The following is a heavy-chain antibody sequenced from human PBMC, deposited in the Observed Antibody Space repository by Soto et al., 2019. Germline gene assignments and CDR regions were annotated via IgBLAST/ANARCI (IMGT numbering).Heavy chain of an antibody. CDR3: ARDRHYCSSTSCYADAFDI. J-gene: IGHJ3*02. CDR1: GSTFTSYY. Sequence: ASVQVSCKASGSTFTSYYMHWVRQAPGQGLEWMGIINPSGGSSTYAQKFQGRVTMTRDTSTSTVYMELSSLRSEDTAVYYCARDRHYCSSTSCYADAFDIWGQGTMVTVSS. D-gene: IGHD2-2*01. CDR2: INPSGGSS. V-gene: IGHV1-46*03.